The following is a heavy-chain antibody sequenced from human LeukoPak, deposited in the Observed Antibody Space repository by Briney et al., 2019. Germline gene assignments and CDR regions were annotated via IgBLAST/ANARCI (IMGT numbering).Heavy chain of an antibody. Sequence: SETLSLTCTVSGGSINSGSYYWGFIRQPPGKGLEWIGSLFYTGSTYYNSSLESRVTISADTSKNQFSLKLNSVTAADTAVYYCARRGRTGSTFDYWGQGTLVTVSS. CDR2: LFYTGST. J-gene: IGHJ4*02. D-gene: IGHD1-1*01. V-gene: IGHV4-39*01. CDR1: GGSINSGSYY. CDR3: ARRGRTGSTFDY.